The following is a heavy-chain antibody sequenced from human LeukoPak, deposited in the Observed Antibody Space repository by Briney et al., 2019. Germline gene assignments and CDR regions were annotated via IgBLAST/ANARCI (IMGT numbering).Heavy chain of an antibody. CDR1: GGSISIYY. D-gene: IGHD3-10*01. V-gene: IGHV4-59*12. CDR2: IYYSGST. CDR3: ARDREDGSGSYIYYYYYMDV. J-gene: IGHJ6*03. Sequence: SETLSLTCTVSGGSISIYYWSWIRQPPGKGLEWIGYIYYSGSTNYNPSLKSRVTISVDTSKNQFSLKLSSVTAADTAVYYCARDREDGSGSYIYYYYYMDVWGKGTTVTISS.